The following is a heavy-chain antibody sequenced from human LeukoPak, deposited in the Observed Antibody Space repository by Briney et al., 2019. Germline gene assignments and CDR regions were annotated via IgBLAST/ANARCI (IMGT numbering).Heavy chain of an antibody. CDR2: MSNSGST. V-gene: IGHV4-59*01. CDR1: GGSISSFY. CDR3: ATVAVIRGVTYFDY. D-gene: IGHD3-10*01. Sequence: PSETLSLTCSVSGGSISSFYWNWIRQPPGKGLEWIGYMSNSGSTNYNPSLKSRLTISVDTSKNHLSLRLSSVTAADTAVYYCATVAVIRGVTYFDYWGQGTLVTVSS. J-gene: IGHJ4*02.